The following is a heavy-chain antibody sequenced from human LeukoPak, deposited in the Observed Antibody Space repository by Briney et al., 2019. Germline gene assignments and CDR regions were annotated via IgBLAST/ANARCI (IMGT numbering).Heavy chain of an antibody. V-gene: IGHV1-2*02. CDR1: GYTFTGYY. Sequence: GASVKVSCKASGYTFTGYYMHWVRQAPGQGLEWMGWINPNSGGTNYAQKFQGRVTMTRDTSISTAYMELSRLRSDDTAVYYCATPSIAARLAQFDYWGQGTLVTVSS. D-gene: IGHD6-6*01. CDR2: INPNSGGT. J-gene: IGHJ4*02. CDR3: ATPSIAARLAQFDY.